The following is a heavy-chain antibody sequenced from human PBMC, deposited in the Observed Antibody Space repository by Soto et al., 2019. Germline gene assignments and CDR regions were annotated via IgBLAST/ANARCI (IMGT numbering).Heavy chain of an antibody. Sequence: GASVKVSCTVSGYTLTELSMHWVRQAPGKGLEWMGGFDPEDGETIYAQKFQGRVTMTEDTSTDTAYMELSSLRSEDTAVYYCAGGGGVDYIWGSSPLDYWGQGTLVTVSS. V-gene: IGHV1-24*01. CDR1: GYTLTELS. CDR2: FDPEDGET. J-gene: IGHJ4*02. CDR3: AGGGGVDYIWGSSPLDY. D-gene: IGHD3-16*01.